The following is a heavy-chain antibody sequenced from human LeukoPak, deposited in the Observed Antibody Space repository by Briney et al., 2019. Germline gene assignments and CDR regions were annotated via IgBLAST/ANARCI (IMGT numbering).Heavy chain of an antibody. V-gene: IGHV1-69*13. J-gene: IGHJ3*02. CDR3: AGATNVLRFLEWSAGAFDI. CDR1: GGTFSSYA. Sequence: GASVKVSCKASGGTFSSYAISWVRQAPGQGLEWMGGIIPIFGTANYAQKFQGRVTITADESTSTAYMELSSLRSEDTAVYYCAGATNVLRFLEWSAGAFDIWGQGTMVTVSS. CDR2: IIPIFGTA. D-gene: IGHD3-3*01.